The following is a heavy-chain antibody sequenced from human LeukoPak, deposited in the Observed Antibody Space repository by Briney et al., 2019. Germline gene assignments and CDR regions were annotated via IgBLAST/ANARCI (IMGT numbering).Heavy chain of an antibody. CDR3: ARGPYYYDSSGHTSNAFDI. CDR2: IIPIRAIT. CDR1: GGTFSTYD. J-gene: IGHJ3*02. Sequence: ASVKVSCKASGGTFSTYDISWVREAPGQGLEWIGRIIPIRAITNYAQKFRGRVTITADKSTGTAYLELTSLRSEDTAVYYCARGPYYYDSSGHTSNAFDIWGQGTMVTVSS. D-gene: IGHD3-22*01. V-gene: IGHV1-69*04.